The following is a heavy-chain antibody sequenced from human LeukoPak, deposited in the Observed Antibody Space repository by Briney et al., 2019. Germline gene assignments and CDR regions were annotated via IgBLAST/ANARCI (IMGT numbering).Heavy chain of an antibody. CDR1: GFTVSSNY. V-gene: IGHV3-53*05. CDR3: AKDGIAYGSGSYCSS. D-gene: IGHD3-10*01. J-gene: IGHJ5*02. Sequence: GGSLRLSCAASGFTVSSNYMSWVRQAPGKGLEWVSVIYSGGSTYYADSVKGRFTISRDNSKNTLYLQMNSPRAEDTAVYYCAKDGIAYGSGSYCSSWGQGTLVTVSS. CDR2: IYSGGST.